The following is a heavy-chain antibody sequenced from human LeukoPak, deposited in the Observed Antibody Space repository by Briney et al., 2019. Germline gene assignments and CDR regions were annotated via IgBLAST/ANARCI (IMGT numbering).Heavy chain of an antibody. V-gene: IGHV3-7*01. CDR1: GFTFSSHW. Sequence: PGGSLRLSCAAFGFTFSSHWMSWVRLAPGKGLEWVANIKQDGSEKYYVDSVKGRFTISRNNAKNSLYLQMSSLRAEDTAVYYCAREASYFDSSGYYYYYYYGLDVWGQGTTVTVSS. CDR3: AREASYFDSSGYYYYYYYGLDV. CDR2: IKQDGSEK. D-gene: IGHD3-22*01. J-gene: IGHJ6*02.